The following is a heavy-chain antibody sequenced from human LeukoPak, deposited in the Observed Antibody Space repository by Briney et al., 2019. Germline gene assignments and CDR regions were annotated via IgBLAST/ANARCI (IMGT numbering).Heavy chain of an antibody. CDR2: IYYSGST. Sequence: PSQTLSLTCTVSGGSLSSGGYYWSSTRQHPGKGLEGIGYIYYSGSTDYNPSLKSRVTISLDTSKNQFSLKLSSVTAADTAVYYCARDDGTGYYSFDYWGQGTLVTVSS. V-gene: IGHV4-31*03. CDR1: GGSLSSGGYY. J-gene: IGHJ4*02. D-gene: IGHD3-22*01. CDR3: ARDDGTGYYSFDY.